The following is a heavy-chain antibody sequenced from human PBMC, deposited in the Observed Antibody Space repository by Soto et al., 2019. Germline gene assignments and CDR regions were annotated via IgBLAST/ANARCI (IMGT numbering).Heavy chain of an antibody. J-gene: IGHJ3*02. Sequence: SVILSHRYTVSDGSIVSFCGSWILQPPGKGLEWIGYIYYSGSTNYNPSLKSRVTISVDTSKNQFALKLSSVTAAETAVYYCARHGITGSYLDAFDIWGNGTMVTVSS. CDR3: ARHGITGSYLDAFDI. D-gene: IGHD1-26*01. CDR2: IYYSGST. CDR1: DGSIVSFC. V-gene: IGHV4-59*08.